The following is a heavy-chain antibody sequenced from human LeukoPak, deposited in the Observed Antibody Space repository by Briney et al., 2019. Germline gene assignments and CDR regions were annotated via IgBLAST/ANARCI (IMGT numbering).Heavy chain of an antibody. Sequence: PSETLSLTCTVSGGSISSSPYYWSWIRQPAGKGLEWIGRIYTSGSTNYNPSLKSRVTISVDTSKNQFSLKLSSVTAADTAVYYCARALAQEYFDWTGFDYWGQGTLVTVSS. CDR3: ARALAQEYFDWTGFDY. V-gene: IGHV4-61*02. CDR2: IYTSGST. D-gene: IGHD3-9*01. J-gene: IGHJ4*02. CDR1: GGSISSSPYY.